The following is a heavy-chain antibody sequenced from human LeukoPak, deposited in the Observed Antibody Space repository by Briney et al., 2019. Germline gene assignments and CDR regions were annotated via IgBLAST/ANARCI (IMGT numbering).Heavy chain of an antibody. Sequence: PSETLSLTCAVYGGSFSGYYWSWIRQPPGKGLEWIGEINHSGSTNYNPSLKSRVTISVDTSKNQFSLKLSSMTAADTAVYYCARQIAVAGTSRFDYWGQGTLVTVSS. D-gene: IGHD6-19*01. V-gene: IGHV4-34*01. CDR2: INHSGST. CDR1: GGSFSGYY. J-gene: IGHJ4*02. CDR3: ARQIAVAGTSRFDY.